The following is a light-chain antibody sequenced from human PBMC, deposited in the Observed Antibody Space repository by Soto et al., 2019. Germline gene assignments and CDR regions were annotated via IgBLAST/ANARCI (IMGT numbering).Light chain of an antibody. CDR3: QQYNNWPWT. V-gene: IGKV3-15*01. CDR2: GAS. J-gene: IGKJ1*01. CDR1: QSVSSN. Sequence: EIVMTQSPATLSVSPGERATLSCRASQSVSSNLAWYRQKPGQAPRLLIYGASTRATGIPARFSGSGSGTEFTLTISSLQAEDFAVYCCQQYNNWPWTFGQGTKVEIK.